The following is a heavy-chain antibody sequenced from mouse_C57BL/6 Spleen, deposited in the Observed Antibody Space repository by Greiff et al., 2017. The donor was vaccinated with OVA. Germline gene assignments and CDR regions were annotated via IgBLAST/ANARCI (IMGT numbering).Heavy chain of an antibody. Sequence: EVQLQESGGGLVQPKGSLKLSCAASGFSFNTYAMNWVRQAPGKGLEWVARIRSKSNNYATYYADSVKDRFTISRDDSESMLYLQMNNLKTEDTAMYYCVRHTYAMDYWGQGTSVTVSS. J-gene: IGHJ4*01. V-gene: IGHV10-1*01. CDR3: VRHTYAMDY. CDR2: IRSKSNNYAT. CDR1: GFSFNTYA.